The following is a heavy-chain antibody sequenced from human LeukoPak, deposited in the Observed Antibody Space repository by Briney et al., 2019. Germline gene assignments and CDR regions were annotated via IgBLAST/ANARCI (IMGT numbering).Heavy chain of an antibody. J-gene: IGHJ4*02. CDR3: ARLRYCSGGSCYFLDD. Sequence: SETLSLTCTVSGGSISSYYWSWIRQPPGKGLEWIGYIYYSGNTNYNPSLKSRVTMSVDTSKNQVSLKLSSVTAADTAVYFCARLRYCSGGSCYFLDDWGQGTLVTVSS. CDR1: GGSISSYY. CDR2: IYYSGNT. V-gene: IGHV4-59*08. D-gene: IGHD2-15*01.